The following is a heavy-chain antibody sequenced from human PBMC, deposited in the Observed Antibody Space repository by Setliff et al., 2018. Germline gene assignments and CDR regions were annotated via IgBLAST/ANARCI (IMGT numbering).Heavy chain of an antibody. Sequence: SETLSLTCTVSGGSISNYYWSWIRQSPGKGLEWIGFIYYNGRSDHNPSFQSRVTMSVDRSKNQFSLKLSSVTAADTAVYYCARGGYSRGPPVYYFDYWGQGTLVTVSS. V-gene: IGHV4-59*12. CDR2: IYYNGRS. CDR3: ARGGYSRGPPVYYFDY. CDR1: GGSISNYY. J-gene: IGHJ4*02. D-gene: IGHD5-12*01.